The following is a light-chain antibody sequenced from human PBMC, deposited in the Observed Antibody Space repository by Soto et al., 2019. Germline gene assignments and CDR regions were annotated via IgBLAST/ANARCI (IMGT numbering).Light chain of an antibody. J-gene: IGKJ4*01. Sequence: SQSPSSLSASVGDRVTITCRASHNIDKYSNWYQQKPGKAPKILIYGASNLQSGVPSRFSGSGSGTEFTLTISSLHPEDFATYYCQQSYNTHALTFGGGTKVDIK. CDR2: GAS. V-gene: IGKV1-39*01. CDR3: QQSYNTHALT. CDR1: HNIDKY.